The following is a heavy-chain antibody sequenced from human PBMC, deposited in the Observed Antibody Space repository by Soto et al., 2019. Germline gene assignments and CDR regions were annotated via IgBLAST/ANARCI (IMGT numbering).Heavy chain of an antibody. CDR2: IYYSGST. J-gene: IGHJ5*02. V-gene: IGHV4-31*03. CDR3: AGGDSSSWYWFDP. CDR1: GGSISSGGYY. Sequence: PSETLSLTCTVSGGSISSGGYYWSWIRQHPGKGLEWIGYIYYSGSTYYNPSLKSRVTISVDTSKNQFSLKLSSVTAADTAVYYCAGGDSSSWYWFDPWGQRTLVTVSS. D-gene: IGHD6-13*01.